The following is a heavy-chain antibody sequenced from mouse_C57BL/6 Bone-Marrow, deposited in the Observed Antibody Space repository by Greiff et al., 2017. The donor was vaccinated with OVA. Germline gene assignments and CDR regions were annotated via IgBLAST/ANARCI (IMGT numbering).Heavy chain of an antibody. CDR1: GYTFTSYT. CDR3: ARALLGAWGAY. Sequence: VQLQQSGAELARPGASVKMSCKASGYTFTSYTMHWVKQRPGQGLEWIGYINPSSGYTKYNQKFKDKATLTADKSSSTAYMQLSSLTSEDSAVYYCARALLGAWGAYRGQETLFTVSA. J-gene: IGHJ3*01. CDR2: INPSSGYT. D-gene: IGHD4-1*01. V-gene: IGHV1-4*01.